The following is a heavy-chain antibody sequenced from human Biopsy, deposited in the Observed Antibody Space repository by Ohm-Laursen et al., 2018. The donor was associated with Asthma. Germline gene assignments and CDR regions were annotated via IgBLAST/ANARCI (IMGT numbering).Heavy chain of an antibody. CDR3: ARCQVGYSSGWSLLLKKIYYSGMDV. CDR2: IMTVFGTT. D-gene: IGHD6-19*01. CDR1: GGTFSNFA. J-gene: IGHJ6*02. V-gene: IGHV1-69*01. Sequence: SSVKVSCKAPGGTFSNFAISWVRQAPGQGLEWLGGIMTVFGTTNYAQKFQGRVTITADESTSTAYMEVTSLRSVDTAIYYCARCQVGYSSGWSLLLKKIYYSGMDVWGQGTAVTVSS.